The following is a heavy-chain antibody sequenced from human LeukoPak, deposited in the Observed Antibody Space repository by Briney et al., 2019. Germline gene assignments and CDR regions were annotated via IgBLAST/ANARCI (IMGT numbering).Heavy chain of an antibody. CDR1: GGSISSGSYY. V-gene: IGHV4-61*02. J-gene: IGHJ4*02. Sequence: SETLSLTCTVSGGSISSGSYYWSWIRQPAGKGLEWIGRIYTSGSTNYNPSLKSRVTISVDTSKNQFSLKLSSVTAADTAVYYCARLSSGWSRFDYWGQGTLVTVSS. CDR2: IYTSGST. D-gene: IGHD6-19*01. CDR3: ARLSSGWSRFDY.